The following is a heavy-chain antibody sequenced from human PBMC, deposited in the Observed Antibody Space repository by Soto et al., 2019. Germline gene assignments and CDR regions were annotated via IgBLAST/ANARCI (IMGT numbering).Heavy chain of an antibody. J-gene: IGHJ5*02. CDR1: GGTFSSYA. CDR3: ARVPHRCHISTGCYSDNWFDP. D-gene: IGHD2-2*01. CDR2: IIPIFGTA. V-gene: IGHV1-69*12. Sequence: QVQLVQSGAEVKKPGSSVKVSCKASGGTFSSYAISWVRQAPGQGLEWMGGIIPIFGTANYAQKFQGRVTITADESKITAYMELISLSSEDTAVYSCARVPHRCHISTGCYSDNWFDPWGQGTLVTVSS.